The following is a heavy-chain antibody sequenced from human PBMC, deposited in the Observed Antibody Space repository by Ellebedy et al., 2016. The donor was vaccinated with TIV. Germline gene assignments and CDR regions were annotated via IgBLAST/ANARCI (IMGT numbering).Heavy chain of an antibody. J-gene: IGHJ6*03. Sequence: ASVKVSXXASGYTFTSYDIHWVQQAPGQGLEWMGWVNPNSGYTGYAQMFQGRVTMTRNTSINTAYMELRNLRSDDTAVYYCGTPMVGDFSYYYMDVWGKGTTVTVSS. CDR1: GYTFTSYD. D-gene: IGHD5-18*01. CDR3: GTPMVGDFSYYYMDV. V-gene: IGHV1-8*01. CDR2: VNPNSGYT.